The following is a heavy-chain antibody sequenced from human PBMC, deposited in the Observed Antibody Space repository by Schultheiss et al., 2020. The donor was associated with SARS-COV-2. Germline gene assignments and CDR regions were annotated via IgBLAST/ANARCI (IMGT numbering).Heavy chain of an antibody. D-gene: IGHD3-3*01. V-gene: IGHV3-23*01. Sequence: GGSLRLSCAASGFTFSSYAMSWVRQAPGKGLEWVSAISGSSGTTIYYADSVKGRFTISRDNAKNSLYLQMNSLRAEDTAVYYCARAKEWSGGGALDFWGQGTLVTVSS. CDR3: ARAKEWSGGGALDF. CDR2: ISGSSGTTI. CDR1: GFTFSSYA. J-gene: IGHJ4*02.